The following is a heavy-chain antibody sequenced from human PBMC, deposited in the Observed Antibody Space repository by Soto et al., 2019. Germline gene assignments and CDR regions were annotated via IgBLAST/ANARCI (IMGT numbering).Heavy chain of an antibody. V-gene: IGHV5-51*01. CDR1: GYRFTNYW. J-gene: IGHJ4*02. D-gene: IGHD1-1*01. CDR3: ARPAREYDNSPGYLDY. Sequence: GESLKISCKGSGYRFTNYWIGWVRQMPGKGLEWMGIIYPDDSDTRYSPSFHGQVTISVDKSSATAFLQWNSLKASDTAMYFCARPAREYDNSPGYLDYWGQGTLVTVSS. CDR2: IYPDDSDT.